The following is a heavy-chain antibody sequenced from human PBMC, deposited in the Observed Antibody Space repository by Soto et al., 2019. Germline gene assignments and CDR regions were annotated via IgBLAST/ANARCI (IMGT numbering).Heavy chain of an antibody. V-gene: IGHV4-59*01. D-gene: IGHD5-18*01. CDR1: GGSITGYY. J-gene: IGHJ4*02. CDR3: ARSGDSFGFTDY. CDR2: VFYKGST. Sequence: QVQLQESGPGLVKPSETLSLTCTVSGGSITGYYWTWIRQPPGKGLEWIGYVFYKGSTNYNPSLKSRVTISVDTSANQFSLRLSSVTAADTAVYSCARSGDSFGFTDYWGQGTLVTVSS.